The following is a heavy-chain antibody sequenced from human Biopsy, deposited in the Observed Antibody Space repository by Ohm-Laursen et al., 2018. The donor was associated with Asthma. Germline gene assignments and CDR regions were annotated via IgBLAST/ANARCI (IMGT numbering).Heavy chain of an antibody. J-gene: IGHJ4*02. CDR1: GGSIGSGAYY. CDR3: ARRGGVRRYFDY. D-gene: IGHD3-16*01. CDR2: IYYIGST. Sequence: TLSLTCAVSGGSIGSGAYYWSWVRQPPGKGLEWIGYIYYIGSTYYNPSLKSRVAISLDTSKNQFSLKLSSVTAADTAVYFCARRGGVRRYFDYWGQGTLVTVSS. V-gene: IGHV4-30-4*01.